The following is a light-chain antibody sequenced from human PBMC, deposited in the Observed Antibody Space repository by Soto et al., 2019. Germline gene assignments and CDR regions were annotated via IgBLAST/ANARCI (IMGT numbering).Light chain of an antibody. J-gene: IGLJ2*01. CDR1: SANIGSNT. CDR3: AAWDDSLNGPV. V-gene: IGLV1-44*01. CDR2: SNN. Sequence: QAVVTQPPSASRTPGQRVTISCSGSSANIGSNTVNWYQQLPGTAPKLLLYSNNQRPSGVPDRFSGSRSGTSASLAISGLQSEDEADYYCAAWDDSLNGPVFGGGTKLTVL.